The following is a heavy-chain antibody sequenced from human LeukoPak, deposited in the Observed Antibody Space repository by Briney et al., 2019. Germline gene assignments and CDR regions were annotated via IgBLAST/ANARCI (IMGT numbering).Heavy chain of an antibody. Sequence: SETLSLTCAVYGGSFSGYYWSWIRQPPGKGLEWIGEINHSGSTNYNPSLKSRVTISVDTSKNQFSLKLNSVTATDTAVYYCARGSGSSGWFYWGQGTLVTVSS. D-gene: IGHD6-19*01. V-gene: IGHV4-34*01. J-gene: IGHJ4*02. CDR2: INHSGST. CDR1: GGSFSGYY. CDR3: ARGSGSSGWFY.